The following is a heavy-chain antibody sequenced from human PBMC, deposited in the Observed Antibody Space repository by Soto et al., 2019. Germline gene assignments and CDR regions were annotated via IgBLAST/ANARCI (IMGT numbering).Heavy chain of an antibody. D-gene: IGHD6-13*01. J-gene: IGHJ5*02. V-gene: IGHV3-21*01. CDR1: GFTFSSYS. CDR3: ATEIRIAAASLTPNWFDP. Sequence: EVQLVESGGGLVKPGGSLRLSCAASGFTFSSYSMNWVRQAPGKGLEWVSSISSSSSYIYYADSVKGRFTISRDNAKNSQCLKMNSLRAEDTAVYYCATEIRIAAASLTPNWFDPWGQGTLVTVSS. CDR2: ISSSSSYI.